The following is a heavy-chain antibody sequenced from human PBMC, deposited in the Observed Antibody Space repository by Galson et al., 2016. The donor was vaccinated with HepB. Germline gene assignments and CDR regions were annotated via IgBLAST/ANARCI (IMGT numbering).Heavy chain of an antibody. V-gene: IGHV4-59*01. CDR3: ARHYDSGTYPLDY. J-gene: IGHJ4*02. CDR2: IHYSGTTI. CDR1: GGSITGYY. D-gene: IGHD3-10*01. Sequence: SETLSLTCTVSGGSITGYYWSWFRQPPGKGLEWIAYIHYSGTTINYNPSLKSRVTISVDTSKNQFSLRLRSVTAADTAVYYCARHYDSGTYPLDYWGQGTLVTVSS.